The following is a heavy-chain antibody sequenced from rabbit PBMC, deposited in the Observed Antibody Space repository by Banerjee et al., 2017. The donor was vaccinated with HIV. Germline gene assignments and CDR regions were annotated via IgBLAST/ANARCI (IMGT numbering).Heavy chain of an antibody. D-gene: IGHD4-1*01. CDR2: IYGGSGST. V-gene: IGHV1S45*01. Sequence: QEQLKETGGGLVQPGESLTLSCKASGFTISSYHTGWVRQAPGKGLEWIGDIYGGSGSTDSASWVNGRFTISKTSSTTVTLQMTSLTAADTATYFCARDLAGVIGWNFDLWGPGTLVTVS. J-gene: IGHJ4*01. CDR3: ARDLAGVIGWNFDL. CDR1: GFTISSYHT.